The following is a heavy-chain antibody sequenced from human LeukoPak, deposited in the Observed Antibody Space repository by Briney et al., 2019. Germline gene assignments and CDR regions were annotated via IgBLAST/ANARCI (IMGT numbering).Heavy chain of an antibody. V-gene: IGHV3-7*05. CDR1: GFIFSNHW. J-gene: IGHJ4*02. Sequence: GGSLRLSCAASGFIFSNHWMSWVRQAPGKGLEWVAYIKEDGSEKYYVDSVKGRFTISRDNAKNSLYLQMNSLIAEDTAVYYCARGGSYSYCWGQGTLVTVSS. D-gene: IGHD3-10*01. CDR3: ARGGSYSYC. CDR2: IKEDGSEK.